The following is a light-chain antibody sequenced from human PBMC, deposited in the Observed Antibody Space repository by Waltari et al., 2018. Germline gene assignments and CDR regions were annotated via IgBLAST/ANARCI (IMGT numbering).Light chain of an antibody. CDR1: QSINSD. J-gene: IGKJ1*01. CDR2: DAS. CDR3: QQRHSWPRT. V-gene: IGKV3-11*01. Sequence: EIVLTQSPATLSLSPGERATLSCMPSQSINSDLAWYQQKPGQAPRRVISDASSRATGIPARFSGSGSGTDCTLTITSLEPEDFADYYCQQRHSWPRTFGQGTKLEVK.